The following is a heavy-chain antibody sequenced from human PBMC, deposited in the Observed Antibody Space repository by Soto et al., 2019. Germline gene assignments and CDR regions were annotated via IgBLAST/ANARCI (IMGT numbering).Heavy chain of an antibody. V-gene: IGHV3-23*01. Sequence: GGSLRLSCAAPGFTFSNYAMSWVRQAPGKGLEWVSAITNSGGGTYYADSVKGRFTISRDNSRNTLYLQMNSLTAEATAVYFCAKSGWPAPWRYYYGTDVCGQGNTVPVS. J-gene: IGHJ6*02. CDR2: ITNSGGGT. CDR3: AKSGWPAPWRYYYGTDV. CDR1: GFTFSNYA. D-gene: IGHD6-19*01.